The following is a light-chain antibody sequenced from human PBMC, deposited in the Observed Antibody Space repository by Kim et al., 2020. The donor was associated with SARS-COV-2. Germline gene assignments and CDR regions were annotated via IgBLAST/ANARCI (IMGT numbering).Light chain of an antibody. Sequence: SPGERVTRSCRASQSVSNSLAWYQQKAGQPPRPLIYAASTRATGIPARFSGSGSGTDFTLTISSLQSEDSALYYCQQYSNWPPGTLGQGTKVEIK. CDR3: QQYSNWPPGT. J-gene: IGKJ1*01. CDR2: AAS. V-gene: IGKV3-15*01. CDR1: QSVSNS.